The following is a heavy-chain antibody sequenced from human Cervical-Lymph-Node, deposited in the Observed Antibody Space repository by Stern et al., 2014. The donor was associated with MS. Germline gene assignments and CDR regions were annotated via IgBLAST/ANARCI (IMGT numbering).Heavy chain of an antibody. Sequence: VQLVESGAEVKKPRTSVKVSCKASGGTFSSYAISWVRQAHGQGLERKGGLMPIFGTANYATPFQGRVTLAADESMRTAHMALSSLRSEDTAVYYCARWAEYGMDVWGQGTTVTVSS. CDR3: ARWAEYGMDV. J-gene: IGHJ6*02. CDR2: LMPIFGTA. CDR1: GGTFSSYA. V-gene: IGHV1-69*01.